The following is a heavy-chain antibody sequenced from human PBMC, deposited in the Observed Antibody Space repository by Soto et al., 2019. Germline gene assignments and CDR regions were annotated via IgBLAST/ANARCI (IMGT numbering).Heavy chain of an antibody. Sequence: QVQLVESGGGVVQPGRSLRLSCAASGFTFSSYAMHWVRQAPGKGLEWVAVISYDGSNKYYADSVKGRFTISRDNSKNTFYLQMNSLRAEDTAVYYCARRDRLGYCSGGSCYYGMDVWGQGTTVTVSS. CDR1: GFTFSSYA. V-gene: IGHV3-30-3*01. CDR3: ARRDRLGYCSGGSCYYGMDV. J-gene: IGHJ6*02. CDR2: ISYDGSNK. D-gene: IGHD2-15*01.